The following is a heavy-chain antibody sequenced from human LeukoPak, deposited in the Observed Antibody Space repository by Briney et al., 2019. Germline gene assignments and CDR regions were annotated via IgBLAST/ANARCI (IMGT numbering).Heavy chain of an antibody. CDR2: TYYRSEWYN. Sequence: SQTLSLTCAISGDSVSRNSAAWNWIRQSPSRGLEWLGRTYYRSEWYNDYAVSVKSRIIINPDTSKNQFSLQLNSVTPEDTALDYCAQGKWYFGLWGRGTLVTVSS. CDR3: AQGKWYFGL. V-gene: IGHV6-1*01. CDR1: GDSVSRNSAA. J-gene: IGHJ2*01.